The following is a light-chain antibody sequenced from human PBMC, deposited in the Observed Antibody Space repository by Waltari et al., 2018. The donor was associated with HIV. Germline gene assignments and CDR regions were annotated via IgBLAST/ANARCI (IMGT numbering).Light chain of an antibody. J-gene: IGKJ2*01. CDR3: QQSDSFPYT. Sequence: DIQMTQSPSPLSASVGDTVVISCRASQSITYFLNWYQLKPGKAPALLISGASSLQSGVPSRFVGSGSGTDFTLTIKNLQPGDFATYFCQQSDSFPYTFSPGTKLDI. CDR2: GAS. CDR1: QSITYF. V-gene: IGKV1-39*01.